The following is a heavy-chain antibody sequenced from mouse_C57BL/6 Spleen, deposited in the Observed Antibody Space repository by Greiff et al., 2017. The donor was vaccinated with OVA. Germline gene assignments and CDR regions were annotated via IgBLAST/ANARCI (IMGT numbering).Heavy chain of an antibody. J-gene: IGHJ3*01. D-gene: IGHD1-1*01. Sequence: VQLKQSGPELVKPGASVKMSCKASGYTFTDYNMHWVKQSHGKSLEWIGYINPNNGGTSYNQKFKGKATLTVNKSSSTAYMELRSLTSEDSAVYYCARGTLYYGSSYGAWFAYWGQGTLVTVSA. CDR3: ARGTLYYGSSYGAWFAY. CDR1: GYTFTDYN. CDR2: INPNNGGT. V-gene: IGHV1-22*01.